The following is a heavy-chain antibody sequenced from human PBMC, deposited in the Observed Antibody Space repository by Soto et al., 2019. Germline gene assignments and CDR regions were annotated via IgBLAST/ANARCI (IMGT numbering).Heavy chain of an antibody. Sequence: GVSLRLSWAASGFTFSSYAMSWPRQAPGKGLECVSTISGSGGTTYYADSVKGLFTNSRDNSKNTLYLQMTSLRAEDTAVYYCAKVRSTTIFDVVSLFDYWGQGALVTVSS. CDR1: GFTFSSYA. D-gene: IGHD3-3*01. V-gene: IGHV3-23*01. CDR3: AKVRSTTIFDVVSLFDY. J-gene: IGHJ4*02. CDR2: ISGSGGTT.